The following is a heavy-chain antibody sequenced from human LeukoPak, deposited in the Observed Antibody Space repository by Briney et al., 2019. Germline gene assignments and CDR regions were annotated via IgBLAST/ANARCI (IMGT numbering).Heavy chain of an antibody. CDR1: GYSISSGYY. CDR3: ARHTTAIVATDY. J-gene: IGHJ4*02. V-gene: IGHV4-38-2*02. CDR2: IYHSGST. Sequence: SETLSLTCTVSGYSISSGYYWGWIRQPPGKGLEWIGSIYHSGSTYYNPSLKSRVTISVDTSKNQFSLKLSSVTAADTAVYYCARHTTAIVATDYWGQGTLVTVSS. D-gene: IGHD5-12*01.